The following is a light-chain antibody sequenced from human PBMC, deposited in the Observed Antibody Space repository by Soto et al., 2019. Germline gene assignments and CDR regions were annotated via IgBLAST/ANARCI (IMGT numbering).Light chain of an antibody. J-gene: IGKJ5*01. V-gene: IGKV3D-20*02. CDR2: GAS. Sequence: EIVLTQSPGTLSLSPGARAPLSCRASQSVSSSYLAWYQQKRGQAPRLLIYGASTRATGIPARFSGSGSGTDFTLTISSLEPEDFAIYYCQQRNIWPPVTFGQGTRLEIK. CDR3: QQRNIWPPVT. CDR1: QSVSSSY.